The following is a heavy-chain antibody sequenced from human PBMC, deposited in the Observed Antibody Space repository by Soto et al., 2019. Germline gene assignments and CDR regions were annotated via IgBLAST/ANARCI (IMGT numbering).Heavy chain of an antibody. CDR2: IIPVTETP. J-gene: IGHJ5*02. D-gene: IGHD3-10*01. V-gene: IGHV1-69*06. CDR3: ARGNKGTGNYGPGSQGWYGP. Sequence: QVQLVQSGAEVKKPGSSVRVSCKVSGGTFISHAINWLRQAPGQGLEWMGVIIPVTETPNNAEKFQGRVTIAADKAMTTVYMELSSLTFDYTAVYFCARGNKGTGNYGPGSQGWYGPWGQGTLVTVSS. CDR1: GGTFISHA.